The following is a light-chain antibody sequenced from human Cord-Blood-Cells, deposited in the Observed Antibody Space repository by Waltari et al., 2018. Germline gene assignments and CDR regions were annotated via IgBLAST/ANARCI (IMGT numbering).Light chain of an antibody. J-gene: IGLJ2*01. CDR1: SSVVGGYNY. Sequence: QSALTQPASVSGSPGQSITISCTGTSSVVGGYNYVSWYQQHPGKAPKLMIYDVSNRPSGVSNRFSGSKSGNTASLTISGLHAEDEADYYCSSYTSSSTVVFGGGTKLTVL. CDR3: SSYTSSSTVV. CDR2: DVS. V-gene: IGLV2-14*01.